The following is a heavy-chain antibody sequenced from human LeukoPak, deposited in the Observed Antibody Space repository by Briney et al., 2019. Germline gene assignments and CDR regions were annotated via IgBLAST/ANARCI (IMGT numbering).Heavy chain of an antibody. CDR2: ISSSGSTI. D-gene: IGHD6-13*01. CDR1: GFTFSDYY. V-gene: IGHV3-11*04. CDR3: ARVGSSSWSYYFDY. Sequence: PGGSLRLSCAASGFTFSDYYMSWIRQAPGKGLEWVSYISSSGSTIYYADPVKGRFTISRDNAKNSLYLQMNSLRAEDTAVYYCARVGSSSWSYYFDYWGQGTLVTVSS. J-gene: IGHJ4*02.